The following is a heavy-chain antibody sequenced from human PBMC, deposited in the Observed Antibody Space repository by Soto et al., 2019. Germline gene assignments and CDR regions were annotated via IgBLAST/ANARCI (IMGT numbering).Heavy chain of an antibody. D-gene: IGHD6-13*01. J-gene: IGHJ4*02. CDR3: ARSEAAAGHVFGY. CDR1: GFTFSSYT. CDR2: ISYDGSNK. V-gene: IGHV3-30-3*01. Sequence: PGGSLRLSCAASGFTFSSYTMHWVRQAPGKGLEWVAVISYDGSNKYYADSVKGRFTISRDNSKNTLYLQMNSLRAEDTAVYYCARSEAAAGHVFGYWGQGTLVTVSS.